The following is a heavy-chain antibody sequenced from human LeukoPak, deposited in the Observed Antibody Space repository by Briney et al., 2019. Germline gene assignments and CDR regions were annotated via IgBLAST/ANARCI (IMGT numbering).Heavy chain of an antibody. J-gene: IGHJ5*02. CDR3: AKDRGSGIAAAGTSFQSWFDP. D-gene: IGHD6-13*01. V-gene: IGHV3-9*01. Sequence: GGSLRLSCAASGFTFDDYAMHWVRQAPGKGLEWVSGISWNSGSIGYADSVKGRFTIPRDNAKNSLYLQMNSLRAEDTALYYYAKDRGSGIAAAGTSFQSWFDPWGQGTLVTVSS. CDR2: ISWNSGSI. CDR1: GFTFDDYA.